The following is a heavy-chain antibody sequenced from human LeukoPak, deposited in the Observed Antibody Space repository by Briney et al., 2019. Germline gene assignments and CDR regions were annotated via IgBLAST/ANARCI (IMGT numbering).Heavy chain of an antibody. CDR3: ARGSGSYSTPFDY. Sequence: KPGGSLRLSCAASGFTFSHYYMSWIRQAPGKGLEWVSFISSSSSDTNYADSVKGRFTISRDNAKDPLYLQLNSLRAEDTAVYYCARGSGSYSTPFDYWGQGTLVTVSS. V-gene: IGHV3-11*05. CDR2: ISSSSSDT. D-gene: IGHD3-10*01. CDR1: GFTFSHYY. J-gene: IGHJ4*02.